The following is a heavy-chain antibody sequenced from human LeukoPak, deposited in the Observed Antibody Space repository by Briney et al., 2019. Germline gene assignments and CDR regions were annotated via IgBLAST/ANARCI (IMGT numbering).Heavy chain of an antibody. J-gene: IGHJ6*04. Sequence: GRSLTLSCAASGFTFDDYDMHWVRQAPGKGLEWVSGISWSSSSIGYADSEKGRITISRDNAKNSLYLQMNSLRAEDTAVYYCARHAPYGSGSYYRFLGYYYYGMDVWGKGTTVTVSS. D-gene: IGHD3-10*01. CDR3: ARHAPYGSGSYYRFLGYYYYGMDV. CDR1: GFTFDDYD. CDR2: ISWSSSSI. V-gene: IGHV3-9*01.